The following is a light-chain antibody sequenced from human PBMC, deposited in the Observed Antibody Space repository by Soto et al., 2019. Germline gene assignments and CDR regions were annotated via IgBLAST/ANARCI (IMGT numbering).Light chain of an antibody. CDR3: AAWDDSLNGDV. Sequence: QSVLTQPPSASGTPGQRVTISCSGSSSNIGSNTVNWYQQLPGTAPKLLIYSNTQRPSGVPDRFSGSKSGTSASLAISGLQFEDEADYYCAAWDDSLNGDVFGTGTKVTVL. J-gene: IGLJ1*01. CDR1: SSNIGSNT. CDR2: SNT. V-gene: IGLV1-44*01.